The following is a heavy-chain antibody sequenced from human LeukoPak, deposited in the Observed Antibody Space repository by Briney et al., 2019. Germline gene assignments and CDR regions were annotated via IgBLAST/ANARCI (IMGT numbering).Heavy chain of an antibody. CDR2: IYYSGST. D-gene: IGHD3-10*01. V-gene: IGHV4-59*01. CDR3: ARSITMVRWGVAPNWFDP. Sequence: PSETLSLTCTVSGGSISSYYWGWIRQPPGKGLEWIGYIYYSGSTNYNPSLKSRVTISVDTSKNQFSLKLSSVTAADTAVYYCARSITMVRWGVAPNWFDPWGQGTLVTVSS. CDR1: GGSISSYY. J-gene: IGHJ5*02.